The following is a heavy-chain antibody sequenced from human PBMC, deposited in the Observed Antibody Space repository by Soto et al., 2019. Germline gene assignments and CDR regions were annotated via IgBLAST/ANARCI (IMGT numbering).Heavy chain of an antibody. J-gene: IGHJ3*02. CDR2: IYYSGST. D-gene: IGHD3-22*01. Sequence: PSETLSLTCTVSGGSISSGDYYWSWIRQPPGKGLECIGYIYYSGSTYYNPSLKSRVIISVDTSKNQFSLKLSSVTAADTAVYYCARARGDTSGYHFDIWRQGTMVTVSS. CDR1: GGSISSGDYY. V-gene: IGHV4-30-4*01. CDR3: ARARGDTSGYHFDI.